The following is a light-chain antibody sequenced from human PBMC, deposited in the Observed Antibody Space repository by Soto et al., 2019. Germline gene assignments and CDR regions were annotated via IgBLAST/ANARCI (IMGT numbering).Light chain of an antibody. Sequence: EIMLTQSPGTLDLSPGERATLSCRASQSVSSSYLAWYQQKPGQAPRLLIYGASSRATGIPDRFSGSGSGTDFTLTISRLEPEDFAVYYCQQYGSLPRTFGQGTMVDVK. CDR1: QSVSSSY. CDR2: GAS. J-gene: IGKJ1*01. V-gene: IGKV3-20*01. CDR3: QQYGSLPRT.